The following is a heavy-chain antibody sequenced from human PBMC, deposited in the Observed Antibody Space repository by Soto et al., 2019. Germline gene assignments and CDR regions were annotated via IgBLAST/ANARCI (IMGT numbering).Heavy chain of an antibody. J-gene: IGHJ4*02. V-gene: IGHV3-23*01. D-gene: IGHD3-22*01. CDR1: GFTFNTYA. CDR2: LSGSGGFT. CDR3: GKDRYYDSRIIDS. Sequence: LRLSCAASGFTFNTYAMSWVRQAPGKGLEWVASLSGSGGFTEHADSVKGRFSISRDNSKNTLFLQMNGLSADDTAVYYCGKDRYYDSRIIDSWGSGTLVTVSS.